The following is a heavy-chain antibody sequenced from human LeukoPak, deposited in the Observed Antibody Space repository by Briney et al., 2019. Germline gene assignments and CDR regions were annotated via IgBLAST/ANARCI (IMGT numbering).Heavy chain of an antibody. J-gene: IGHJ4*02. CDR1: GGSISSGGYS. V-gene: IGHV4-30-2*01. Sequence: PSETLSLTCAVSGGSISSGGYSWSWIRQPPGKGLEWIGYIYHSGSTYYNPSLKSRVTISADRSKNQFSLKLSSVTAADTAVYYCARGRFGELWFDYWGQGALVTVSS. CDR2: IYHSGST. CDR3: ARGRFGELWFDY. D-gene: IGHD3-10*01.